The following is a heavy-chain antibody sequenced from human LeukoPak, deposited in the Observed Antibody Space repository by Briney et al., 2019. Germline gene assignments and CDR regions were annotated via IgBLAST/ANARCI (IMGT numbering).Heavy chain of an antibody. CDR3: ARPQWELPDY. J-gene: IGHJ4*02. Sequence: ASVKASCKASGYTFTSYDINWVRQAPGQALEWMGWINPNSGGTNYAQKFQGRVTMTRDTSISTAYMELSRLRSDDTAVYYCARPQWELPDYWGQGTLVTVSS. CDR2: INPNSGGT. V-gene: IGHV1-2*02. D-gene: IGHD1-26*01. CDR1: GYTFTSYD.